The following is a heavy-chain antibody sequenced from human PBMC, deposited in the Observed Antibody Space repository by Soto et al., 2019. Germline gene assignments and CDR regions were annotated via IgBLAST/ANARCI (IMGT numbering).Heavy chain of an antibody. V-gene: IGHV4-39*01. CDR2: MYYDGST. Sequence: QLQIQESGPGLVRPSETLSLTCTVSGTSISSGGTFWGWIRQSPGKGLEWMGSMYYDGSTNYNPSLKSRVSMSVDTSKNEISLRLTALTAADTAVYYCARRRYSYGHYYIDQWGQGTRVTVSS. CDR1: GTSISSGGTF. D-gene: IGHD5-18*01. J-gene: IGHJ4*01. CDR3: ARRRYSYGHYYIDQ.